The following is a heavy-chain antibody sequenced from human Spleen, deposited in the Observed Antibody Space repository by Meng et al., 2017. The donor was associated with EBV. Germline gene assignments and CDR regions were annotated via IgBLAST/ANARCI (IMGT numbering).Heavy chain of an antibody. CDR1: GFNFDDYP. CDR3: ATEKPSFYTYFLH. J-gene: IGHJ4*02. CDR2: ISWDGSST. D-gene: IGHD2/OR15-2a*01. Sequence: VRVLGSGGGLVKAGGSPRLSFAASGFNFDDYPMHWVRQAPGKGLEWVSLISWDGSSTYYADSVKGRFTISRDNSKNSLYLQMNSLRADDSALYYCATEKPSFYTYFLHWGQGTLVTVSS. V-gene: IGHV3-43D*03.